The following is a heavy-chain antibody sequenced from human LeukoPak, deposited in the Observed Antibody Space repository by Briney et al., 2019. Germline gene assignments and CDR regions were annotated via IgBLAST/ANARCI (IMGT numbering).Heavy chain of an antibody. CDR1: GFTVSSNY. Sequence: PGRSLRLSCAASGFTVSSNYMSWVRQAPGKGLEWVSVIYSGGSTYYADSVKGRFTISRDNSKNTLYLQMNSLRAEDTAVYYCASGIYDSSGYYYFDYWGQGTLVTVSS. CDR2: IYSGGST. J-gene: IGHJ4*02. V-gene: IGHV3-53*01. D-gene: IGHD3-22*01. CDR3: ASGIYDSSGYYYFDY.